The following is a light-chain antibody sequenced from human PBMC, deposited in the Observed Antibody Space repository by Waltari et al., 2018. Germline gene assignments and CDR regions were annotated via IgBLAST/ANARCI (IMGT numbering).Light chain of an antibody. CDR1: HPTLGSHY. CDR2: RNN. CDR3: ASWDDSHYV. Sequence: QSVLTQPPSASATPGQRLTISCSGSHPTLGSHYLYCYQQLPGTAPKLLIYRNNERPSRVPDRFSASKYGTSASLVINGLRSEDEAVYYCASWDDSHYVFGPGTTVTVL. V-gene: IGLV1-47*01. J-gene: IGLJ1*01.